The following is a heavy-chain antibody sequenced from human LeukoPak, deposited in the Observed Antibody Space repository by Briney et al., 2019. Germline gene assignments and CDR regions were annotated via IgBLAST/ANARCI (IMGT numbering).Heavy chain of an antibody. J-gene: IGHJ3*02. CDR1: GYTFTGYY. D-gene: IGHD3-3*01. V-gene: IGHV1-2*02. Sequence: ASVKVSCKASGYTFTGYYMHWVRQAPGQGLEWMGWINPNSGGTNYAQKFQGRVTMTRDTSIGTAYMELSRLRSDDTAVYYCARVRYDFWSGYFGDLDAFDIWGQGTMVTVSS. CDR3: ARVRYDFWSGYFGDLDAFDI. CDR2: INPNSGGT.